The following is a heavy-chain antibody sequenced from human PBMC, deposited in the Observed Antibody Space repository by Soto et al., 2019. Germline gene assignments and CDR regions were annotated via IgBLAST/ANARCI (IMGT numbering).Heavy chain of an antibody. J-gene: IGHJ4*01. Sequence: GQALKCSCKAVGYTFGSGWNGRVRKMPGKGVESSGINTPETPDIRYTPAVLGHLSISADEGVSTAYLQWYSLKASDTGMYYCARLISHMCDFWGQGTLVTVS. CDR3: ARLISHMCDF. V-gene: IGHV5-51*01. CDR1: GYTFGSGW. CDR2: NTPETPDI.